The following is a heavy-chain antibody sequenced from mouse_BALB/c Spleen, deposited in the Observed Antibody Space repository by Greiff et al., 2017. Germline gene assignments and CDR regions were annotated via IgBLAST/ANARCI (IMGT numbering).Heavy chain of an antibody. D-gene: IGHD1-1*01. V-gene: IGHV5-12-1*01. J-gene: IGHJ3*01. CDR3: ASYYGSSPWFAY. CDR2: ISSGGGST. CDR1: GFAFSSYD. Sequence: EVKVVESGGGLVKPGGSLKLSCAASGFAFSSYDMSWVRQTPEKRLEWVAYISSGGGSTYYPDTVKGRFTISRDNAKNTLYLQMSSLKSEDTAMYYCASYYGSSPWFAYWGQGTLVTVSA.